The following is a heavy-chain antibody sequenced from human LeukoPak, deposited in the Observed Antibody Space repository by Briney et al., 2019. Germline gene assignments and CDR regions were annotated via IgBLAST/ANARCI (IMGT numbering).Heavy chain of an antibody. V-gene: IGHV4-38-2*02. CDR2: IYHSGST. CDR3: ARSPGSGLFDI. D-gene: IGHD3-10*01. CDR1: GYSISSGYY. Sequence: PSETLSLTCTVSGYSISSGYYWGWIRQPPGKGLEWIGSIYHSGSTYYNPSLKSRVTISVDTSKNQFSLKLSSVTAADTAVYYCARSPGSGLFDIWGQGTMVTVSS. J-gene: IGHJ3*02.